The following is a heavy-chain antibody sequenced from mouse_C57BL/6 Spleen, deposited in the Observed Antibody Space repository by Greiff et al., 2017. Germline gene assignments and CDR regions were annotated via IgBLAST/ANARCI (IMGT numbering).Heavy chain of an antibody. Sequence: VQLQQSGPELVKPGASVKISCKASGYTFTDYYMNWVKQSHGKSLEWIGDINPNNGGTSYNQKFKGKATLTVDKSSSTAYMELRSLTSEDSAVYYCSTTVVADVRWYFDYWGQGTTLTVSS. CDR1: GYTFTDYY. CDR2: INPNNGGT. D-gene: IGHD1-1*01. CDR3: STTVVADVRWYFDY. J-gene: IGHJ2*01. V-gene: IGHV1-26*01.